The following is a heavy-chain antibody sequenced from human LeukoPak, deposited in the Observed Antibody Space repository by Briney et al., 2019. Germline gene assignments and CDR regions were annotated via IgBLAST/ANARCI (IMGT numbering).Heavy chain of an antibody. Sequence: SETLSLTCTVSGGSISSYYWSWIRQPPGKGLEWIGYIYYSGSTNYNPSLKSRVTISVVTSKNQFSLKLSSVTAADTAVYYCARVVQDIVVVPAAMATFDYWGQGTLVTVSS. CDR2: IYYSGST. CDR1: GGSISSYY. V-gene: IGHV4-59*01. CDR3: ARVVQDIVVVPAAMATFDY. J-gene: IGHJ4*02. D-gene: IGHD2-2*01.